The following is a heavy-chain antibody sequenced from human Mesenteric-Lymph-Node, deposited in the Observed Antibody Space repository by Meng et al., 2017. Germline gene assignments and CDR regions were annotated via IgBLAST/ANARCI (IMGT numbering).Heavy chain of an antibody. J-gene: IGHJ4*02. CDR2: INPNSGGT. D-gene: IGHD3-22*01. Sequence: QWRVVQAGAEEKKPGSSGKASCKASGYPFTGYYMHWVRQAPGKGLEWMGRINPNSGGTNYAQKFQGRVTMTRDTSISTAYMELSRLRSDDTAVYYCARVDYYDSSGYSGYFDYWGQGTLVTVSS. CDR1: GYPFTGYY. CDR3: ARVDYYDSSGYSGYFDY. V-gene: IGHV1-2*06.